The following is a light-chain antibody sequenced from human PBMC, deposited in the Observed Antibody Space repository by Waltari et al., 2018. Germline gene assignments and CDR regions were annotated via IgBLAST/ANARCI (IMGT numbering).Light chain of an antibody. J-gene: IGKJ1*01. CDR2: GAS. Sequence: EIVMTQSPVTLSVSPGETATLSCRASQSGSSNLAWYQQKPGQAPRLLIYGASTRATGIPARFSGSGSGTEFTLTISSMQPEDFAVYYCQQYDDWPPPWTFGQGTKVEVK. CDR3: QQYDDWPPPWT. CDR1: QSGSSN. V-gene: IGKV3-15*01.